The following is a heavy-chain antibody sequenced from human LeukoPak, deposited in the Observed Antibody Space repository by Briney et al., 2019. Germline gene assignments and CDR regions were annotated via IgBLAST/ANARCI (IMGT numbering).Heavy chain of an antibody. V-gene: IGHV4-34*01. D-gene: IGHD6-19*01. CDR1: GFTFSSYA. Sequence: GSLRLSCAASGFTFSSYAMSWVRQAPGKGLEWIGEINHSGSTNYNPSLKSRVTISVDTSKNQFSLKLSSVTAADTAVYYCARRRSGWYLNAFDIWGQGTMVTVSS. CDR3: ARRRSGWYLNAFDI. J-gene: IGHJ3*02. CDR2: INHSGST.